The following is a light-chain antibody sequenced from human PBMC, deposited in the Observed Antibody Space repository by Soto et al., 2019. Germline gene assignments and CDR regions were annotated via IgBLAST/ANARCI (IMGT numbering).Light chain of an antibody. CDR1: QSLSTS. V-gene: IGKV3-11*01. Sequence: EIVLTQSPATLSLSPGERATLSCRASQSLSTSLAWYQQKPGQAPRLLIYDASNRATGIPARFSGSGSGTDFTLTISSLEPEDFAVYYCQQRSNWMFTFGPGTKVDIK. J-gene: IGKJ3*01. CDR2: DAS. CDR3: QQRSNWMFT.